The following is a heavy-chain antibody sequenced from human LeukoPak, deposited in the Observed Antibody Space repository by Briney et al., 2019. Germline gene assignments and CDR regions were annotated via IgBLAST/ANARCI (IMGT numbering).Heavy chain of an antibody. CDR3: ARSIPYGTTWYGRSDY. D-gene: IGHD6-13*01. CDR1: GFPFSSYS. CDR2: IKPDGTTK. J-gene: IGHJ4*02. Sequence: PGVSLRHSCAASGFPFSSYSMTWVRQAPGKGLEWVANIKPDGTTKFYVDSVKGRFTISRDNALNSLYLQMNSLRAEDTAIYYCARSIPYGTTWYGRSDYWGQGTLVTVSS. V-gene: IGHV3-7*03.